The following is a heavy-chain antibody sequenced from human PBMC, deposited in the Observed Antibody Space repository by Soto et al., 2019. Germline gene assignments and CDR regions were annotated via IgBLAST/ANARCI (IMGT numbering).Heavy chain of an antibody. Sequence: GGSLRLSCAASRFSFSIFPMSWVRQSPGKGLEWVSTISGSGSTTYYADAVKGRFTISRDNSMGTLYLQMKSLRVEDTAIYYCAKEVSLGSTVDLGYWGQGALVTVSS. CDR1: RFSFSIFP. D-gene: IGHD7-27*01. CDR3: AKEVSLGSTVDLGY. CDR2: ISGSGSTT. J-gene: IGHJ4*02. V-gene: IGHV3-23*01.